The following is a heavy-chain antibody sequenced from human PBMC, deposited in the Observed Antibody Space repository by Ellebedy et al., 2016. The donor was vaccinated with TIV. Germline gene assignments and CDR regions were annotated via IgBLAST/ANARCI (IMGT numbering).Heavy chain of an antibody. D-gene: IGHD3-3*01. V-gene: IGHV3-53*01. CDR2: IYSDDRT. CDR1: GFTVSSNH. Sequence: GESLKISCAASGFTVSSNHMAWVRQAPGKGLEWVSFIYSDDRTYNADSVKGRFTISRDNSKNTVYLQMNSLRAEDTAVYYCARDLTIFGVARRAFDIWGQGTMVTVSS. CDR3: ARDLTIFGVARRAFDI. J-gene: IGHJ3*02.